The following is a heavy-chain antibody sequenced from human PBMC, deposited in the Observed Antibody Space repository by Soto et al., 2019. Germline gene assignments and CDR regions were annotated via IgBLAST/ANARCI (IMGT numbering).Heavy chain of an antibody. J-gene: IGHJ4*02. D-gene: IGHD2-15*01. CDR1: GFTFSSYA. CDR3: AKRRGAGGHFDY. CDR2: VSIGGST. V-gene: IGHV3-23*01. Sequence: GGSMRLSCAASGFTFSSYAMGWVRQGPGKGLEWVAVVSIGGSTHYADSVRGRFTISRDNSKNTLSLQMNSLTAEDTAVYFCAKRRGAGGHFDYWGQGALVTVSS.